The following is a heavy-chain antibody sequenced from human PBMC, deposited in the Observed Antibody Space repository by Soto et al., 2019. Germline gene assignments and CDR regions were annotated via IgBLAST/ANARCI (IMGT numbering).Heavy chain of an antibody. J-gene: IGHJ5*02. D-gene: IGHD6-13*01. Sequence: QLQLQESGPGLVKPSETLSLTCTVSGGSISSSSYYWGWIRQPPGKGLEWIGSIYYSGSTYYNPSLKSRVTTSVDTSKNQFSLKLSSVTAADTAVYYCAGLYSSSWGWFDPWGQGTLVTVSS. V-gene: IGHV4-39*01. CDR3: AGLYSSSWGWFDP. CDR1: GGSISSSSYY. CDR2: IYYSGST.